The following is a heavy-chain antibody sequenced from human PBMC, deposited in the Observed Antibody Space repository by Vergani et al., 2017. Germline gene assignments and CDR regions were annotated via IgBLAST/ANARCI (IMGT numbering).Heavy chain of an antibody. CDR2: IIPIFGTA. CDR3: ARRGDCSSTSCYGSSYWYFDL. CDR1: GGTFSSYA. Sequence: QVQLVQSGAEVKKPGSSVKVSCKASGGTFSSYAISWVRQAPGQGLEWMGRIIPIFGTANYAQKFQGRVTITADESTGTAYMELSSLRSEDTAVYYCARRGDCSSTSCYGSSYWYFDLWGRGTLVTVSS. V-gene: IGHV1-69*18. J-gene: IGHJ2*01. D-gene: IGHD2-2*01.